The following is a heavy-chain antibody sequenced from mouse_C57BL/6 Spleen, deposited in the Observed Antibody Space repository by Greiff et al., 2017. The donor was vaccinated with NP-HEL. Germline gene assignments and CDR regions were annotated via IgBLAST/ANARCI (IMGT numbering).Heavy chain of an antibody. D-gene: IGHD2-4*01. CDR1: GFTFSDYG. CDR3: ARTSTMITTRSYFDY. CDR2: ISSGSSTI. V-gene: IGHV5-17*01. J-gene: IGHJ2*01. Sequence: DVKLVESGGGLVKPGGSLKLSCAASGFTFSDYGMHWVRQAPEKGLEWVAYISSGSSTIYYADTVKGRFTISRDNAKNTLFLQMTSLRSEDTAMYYCARTSTMITTRSYFDYWGQGTTLTVSS.